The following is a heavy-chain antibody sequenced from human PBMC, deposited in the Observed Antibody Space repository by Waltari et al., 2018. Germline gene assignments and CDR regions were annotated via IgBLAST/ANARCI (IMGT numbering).Heavy chain of an antibody. V-gene: IGHV4-30-4*08. CDR3: AREGVVGAPFDY. CDR1: GGSISSGDYY. CDR2: IYYSGST. J-gene: IGHJ4*02. D-gene: IGHD1-26*01. Sequence: QVQLQESGPGLVKPSQTLSLTCTVSGGSISSGDYYWSWIRQPPGKGLDMFGYIYYSGSTYYNPSLKSRVTIAVDTSKNQFSLKLSSVTAADTAVYYCAREGVVGAPFDYWGQGTLVTVSS.